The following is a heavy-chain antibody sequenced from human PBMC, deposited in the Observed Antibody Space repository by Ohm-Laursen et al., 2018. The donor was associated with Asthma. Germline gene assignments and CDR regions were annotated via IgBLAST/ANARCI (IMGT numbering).Heavy chain of an antibody. D-gene: IGHD2-2*02. CDR2: INPNSGGT. CDR3: ARDRNPVVPAAKPYYYYGMDV. J-gene: IGHJ6*02. V-gene: IGHV1-2*04. Sequence: ASVKVSCKASGYTFTSYGISWVRQAPGQGLEWMGWINPNSGGTNYAQKFQGWVTMTRDTSISTAYMELSRLRSDDTAVYYCARDRNPVVPAAKPYYYYGMDVWGQGTTVTVSS. CDR1: GYTFTSYG.